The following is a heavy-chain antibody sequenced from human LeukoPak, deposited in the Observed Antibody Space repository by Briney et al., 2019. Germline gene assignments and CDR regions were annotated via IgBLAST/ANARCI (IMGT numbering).Heavy chain of an antibody. CDR3: ARRVAVAGRNHFDD. V-gene: IGHV4-39*01. D-gene: IGHD6-19*01. CDR2: IYYSGSA. Sequence: KSSGTLSLTCTVAGGSIFTTSYYWDWIRQSPGKGLEWIGSIYYSGSAYHSPSLKSRLTVSVDTSKNQFSLRLTSVTAAGTAVYYCARRVAVAGRNHFDDWGQGTLVTVS. CDR1: GGSIFTTSYY. J-gene: IGHJ4*02.